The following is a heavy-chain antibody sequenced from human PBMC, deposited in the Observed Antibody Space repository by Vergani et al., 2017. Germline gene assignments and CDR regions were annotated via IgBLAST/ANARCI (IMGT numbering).Heavy chain of an antibody. J-gene: IGHJ4*02. Sequence: EVRLVESGGGLVKPGGSLRLSCAASGFTFRNYAMTGVRQAPGRGLERVSIISVNGGTRYYADSVKGRFTIARDNSKDRLYLQMNSLQADDTAVYYCTRQSRGVFYTNGVCSLGCWGQGALVTGSS. V-gene: IGHV3-23*04. D-gene: IGHD2-8*01. CDR3: TRQSRGVFYTNGVCSLGC. CDR2: ISVNGGTR. CDR1: GFTFRNYA.